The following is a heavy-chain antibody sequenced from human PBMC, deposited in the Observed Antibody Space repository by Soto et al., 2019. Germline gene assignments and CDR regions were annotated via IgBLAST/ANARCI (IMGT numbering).Heavy chain of an antibody. V-gene: IGHV3-30*18. CDR1: GFRFSTYG. D-gene: IGHD5-18*01. CDR2: ISHDGSNK. CDR3: AKDLGAGYSPLPDY. Sequence: GSLRLSCAASGFRFSTYGMHWVRQAPGKGLEWVASISHDGSNKHYADSAKGRFTISRDNSKNTLYLQMNSLRADDTAVFYCAKDLGAGYSPLPDYWGQGTLVTVSS. J-gene: IGHJ4*02.